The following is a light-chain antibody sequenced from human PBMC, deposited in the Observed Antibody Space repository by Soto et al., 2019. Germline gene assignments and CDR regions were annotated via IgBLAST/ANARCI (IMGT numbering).Light chain of an antibody. V-gene: IGKV3-20*01. CDR1: QSVRNVY. Sequence: DIVLTQSPGTLSLSPGERASISCRASQSVRNVYLAWYQQKPGQAPRLLIYDASNRATGIPDRFSGSGSGTDITLTINRLEPEDFAVYYCQQSGSSPRTFGQGTKLDIK. CDR2: DAS. CDR3: QQSGSSPRT. J-gene: IGKJ2*01.